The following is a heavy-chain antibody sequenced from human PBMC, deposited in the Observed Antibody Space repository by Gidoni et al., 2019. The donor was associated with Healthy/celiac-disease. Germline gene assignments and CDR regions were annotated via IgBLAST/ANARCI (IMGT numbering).Heavy chain of an antibody. D-gene: IGHD3-22*01. J-gene: IGHJ5*02. CDR2: IYYSGST. Sequence: QVQLQESGPGLVKPSETLSLTCTVSGGSVISGSYYWSWIRQPPGKGLEWIGYIYYSGSTNYNPSLKSRVTISVDTSKNQFSLKLSSVTAADTAVYYCARGSHVTYYYDSSGYYSSWFDPWGQGTLVTVSS. CDR1: GGSVISGSYY. V-gene: IGHV4-61*01. CDR3: ARGSHVTYYYDSSGYYSSWFDP.